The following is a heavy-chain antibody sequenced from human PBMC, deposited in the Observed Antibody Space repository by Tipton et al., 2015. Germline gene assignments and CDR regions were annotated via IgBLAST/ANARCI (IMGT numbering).Heavy chain of an antibody. J-gene: IGHJ4*02. Sequence: SLRLSCAASGFSFSYYSMNWVRQAPGKGLEWVSYISSSSTTIYYADSVKGRFTISRDNSKNTLYLQMNSLRADDTAVYYCASGIYFDSSGPDYWGQGTLVTVSS. D-gene: IGHD3-22*01. V-gene: IGHV3-48*01. CDR1: GFSFSYYS. CDR2: ISSSSTTI. CDR3: ASGIYFDSSGPDY.